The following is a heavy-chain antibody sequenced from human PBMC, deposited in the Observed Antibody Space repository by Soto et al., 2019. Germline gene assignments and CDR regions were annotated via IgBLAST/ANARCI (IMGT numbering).Heavy chain of an antibody. CDR2: VFYSGST. CDR3: ARADIERYLRGILPFFFDS. V-gene: IGHV4-59*08. CDR1: GGSISTYY. Sequence: PSETLSLTCNVSGGSISTYYWSWFRQPPGKGPEWIGYVFYSGSTSYNPSLQSRVTISVDMSLNKFSLRLTSMTAADTAVYYCARADIERYLRGILPFFFDSWGQGILVTVSS. D-gene: IGHD3-3*01. J-gene: IGHJ4*02.